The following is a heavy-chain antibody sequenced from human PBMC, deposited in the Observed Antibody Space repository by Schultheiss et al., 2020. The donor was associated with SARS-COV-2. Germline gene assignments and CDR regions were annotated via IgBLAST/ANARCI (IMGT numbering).Heavy chain of an antibody. CDR1: GFTFSSYS. D-gene: IGHD2-15*01. CDR2: ISSSSSYI. Sequence: GGSLRLSCAASGFTFSSYSMNWVRQAPGKGLVWVSSISSSSSYIYYADSVKGRFTISRDNSKNTLYLQMNSLRAEDTAVYHCARSGGGSWPEFDYWGQGTLVTVSS. V-gene: IGHV3-21*01. CDR3: ARSGGGSWPEFDY. J-gene: IGHJ4*02.